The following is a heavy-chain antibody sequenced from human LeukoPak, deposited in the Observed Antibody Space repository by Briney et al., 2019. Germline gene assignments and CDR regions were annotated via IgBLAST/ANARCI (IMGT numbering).Heavy chain of an antibody. CDR1: GFIFSSYA. CDR3: AGSSTSCYLSCYYYGMDV. Sequence: GRSLRLSCAASGFIFSSYAMHWVRQAPGKGLEWVAVISYDGSNKYYADSVKGRFTVSRDNSKNTLYLQMNSLRAEDTAVYYCAGSSTSCYLSCYYYGMDVWGQGTTVTVSS. J-gene: IGHJ6*02. D-gene: IGHD2-2*01. CDR2: ISYDGSNK. V-gene: IGHV3-30-3*01.